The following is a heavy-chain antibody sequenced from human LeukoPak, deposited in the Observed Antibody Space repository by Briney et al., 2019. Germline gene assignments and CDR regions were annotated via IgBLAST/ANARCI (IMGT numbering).Heavy chain of an antibody. CDR2: IYYSGST. Sequence: SETLSLTCTVSGGSISSYYWSWIRQPPGKGLEWIGYIYYSGSTNYNPSLKSRVTISVDTSKNQFSLKLSSVTAADTAVYYCARAARWYFDYWGQGTLVTVSS. J-gene: IGHJ4*02. V-gene: IGHV4-59*12. CDR3: ARAARWYFDY. CDR1: GGSISSYY. D-gene: IGHD6-6*01.